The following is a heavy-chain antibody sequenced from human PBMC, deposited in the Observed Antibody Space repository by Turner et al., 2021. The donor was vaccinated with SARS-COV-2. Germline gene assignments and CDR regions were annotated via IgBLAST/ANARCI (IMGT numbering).Heavy chain of an antibody. V-gene: IGHV3-30-3*01. D-gene: IGHD1-26*01. Sequence: QVQLVESGGGVVQPGRSLRLSCAASGFTLTSSAIHWVRQDPGKGLEWVALISYDGSNKYYADSVKGRFTISRDNSKNTLFLQMNSLRTEDTAVYYCARGHSGNYYYFDYWGQGTLVTVSS. CDR3: ARGHSGNYYYFDY. J-gene: IGHJ4*02. CDR2: ISYDGSNK. CDR1: GFTLTSSA.